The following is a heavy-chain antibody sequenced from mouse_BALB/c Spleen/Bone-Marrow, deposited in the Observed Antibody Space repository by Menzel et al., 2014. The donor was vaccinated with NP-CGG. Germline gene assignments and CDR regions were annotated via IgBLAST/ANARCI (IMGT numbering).Heavy chain of an antibody. V-gene: IGHV14-3*02. J-gene: IGHJ4*01. CDR3: ARWEYYAMDY. Sequence: EVQLQQSGAELVKPGASVKLSCTASGSNIXDTYMHWVKQRPEQGLEWIGRIDPANGNTKYDPKFQGKATITADASSNTAYLQLSSLTSEDTAVYYCARWEYYAMDYWGQGTSVTVSS. CDR2: IDPANGNT. D-gene: IGHD4-1*01. CDR1: GSNIXDTY.